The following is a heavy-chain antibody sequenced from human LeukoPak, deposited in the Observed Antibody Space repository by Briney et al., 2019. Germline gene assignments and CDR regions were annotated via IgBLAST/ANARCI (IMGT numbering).Heavy chain of an antibody. V-gene: IGHV3-53*01. CDR2: IYSGGST. D-gene: IGHD6-13*01. Sequence: PRGSLRLSCAASGFTVSSNYVSWVRQAPGKGLEWVSVIYSGGSTYYADSVKGRFTISRGNSKNTLYLQMNSLRAEDTAVYYCAGRQLVRLADAFDIWGQGTMVTVSS. CDR3: AGRQLVRLADAFDI. J-gene: IGHJ3*02. CDR1: GFTVSSNY.